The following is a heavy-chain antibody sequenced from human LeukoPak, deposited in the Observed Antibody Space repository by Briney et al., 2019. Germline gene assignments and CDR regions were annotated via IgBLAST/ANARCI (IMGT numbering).Heavy chain of an antibody. V-gene: IGHV5-51*01. CDR1: GYDFSTYW. CDR2: IYPADSET. D-gene: IGHD6-19*01. J-gene: IGHJ4*02. Sequence: KDGESLKFSCKASGYDFSTYWIGWVRPMPGKGLGWMGTIYPADSETRYTASSQGQVTISADKSINTAYLQWSSLKASDTAMYYCSRPSNSGVDDWGQRTLVTASS. CDR3: SRPSNSGVDD.